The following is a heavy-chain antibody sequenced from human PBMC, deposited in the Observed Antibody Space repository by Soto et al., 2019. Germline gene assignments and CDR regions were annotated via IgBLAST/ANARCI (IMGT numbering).Heavy chain of an antibody. CDR3: AGGGVRGVITRTRDYYGMDV. Sequence: HGESLKISCKGSGYSFTSYWIGWVRQMPGKGLEWMGIIYPGDSDTRYSPSFQGQVTISADKSVSTAYLQWSSLKASDTAMYYCAGGGVRGVITRTRDYYGMDVWGQGTTVTVSS. CDR2: IYPGDSDT. D-gene: IGHD3-10*01. J-gene: IGHJ6*02. CDR1: GYSFTSYW. V-gene: IGHV5-51*01.